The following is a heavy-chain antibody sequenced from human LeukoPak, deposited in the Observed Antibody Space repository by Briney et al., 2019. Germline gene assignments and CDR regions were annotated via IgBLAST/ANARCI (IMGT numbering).Heavy chain of an antibody. CDR2: INPNSGGT. CDR1: GYTFTGYY. Sequence: GASVKVSCTASGYTFTGYYMHWVRQAPGQGLEWLGWINPNSGGTNYAQKFQGRVTMTRDTPISTAYMELSRLRSDDTAVYYCARGPKSRSGNWLDPWGQGTLVTVSS. CDR3: ARGPKSRSGNWLDP. V-gene: IGHV1-2*02. D-gene: IGHD2-15*01. J-gene: IGHJ5*02.